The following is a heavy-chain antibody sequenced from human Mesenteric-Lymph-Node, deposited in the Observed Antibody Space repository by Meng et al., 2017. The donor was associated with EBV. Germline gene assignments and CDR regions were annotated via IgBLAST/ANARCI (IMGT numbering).Heavy chain of an antibody. D-gene: IGHD6-19*01. V-gene: IGHV2-5*02. CDR1: GFSFSTSTVG. CDR3: AHRRRHDYRSGWYYDY. J-gene: IGHJ4*02. Sequence: QITLNESGPTLVKPTQTLTLTCTFSGFSFSTSTVGVGWIRQPPGRALEWLAVIYWDNDRRYNTSLRSRVTITKDTSKNQVVLTMTNMDPVDTATYYCAHRRRHDYRSGWYYDYWGQGTLVTVSS. CDR2: IYWDNDR.